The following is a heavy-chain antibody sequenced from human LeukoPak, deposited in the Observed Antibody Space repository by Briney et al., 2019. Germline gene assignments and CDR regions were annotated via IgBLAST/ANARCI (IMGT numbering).Heavy chain of an antibody. CDR2: MSGSGGMT. Sequence: PGGSLRLSCEASGFTFNNYAMSWVRQAPGKGLEWVSAMSGSGGMTYTADSVKGRFTISRDNSKNTLDLQMNSLRADDTAVYYCAKAKSYSVFDYWGQGTLVTVSS. V-gene: IGHV3-23*01. J-gene: IGHJ4*02. CDR3: AKAKSYSVFDY. CDR1: GFTFNNYA. D-gene: IGHD2-15*01.